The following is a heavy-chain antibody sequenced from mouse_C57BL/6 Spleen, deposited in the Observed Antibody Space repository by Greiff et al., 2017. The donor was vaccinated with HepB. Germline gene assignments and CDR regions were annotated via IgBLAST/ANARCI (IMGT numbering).Heavy chain of an antibody. V-gene: IGHV1-50*01. D-gene: IGHD1-1*01. CDR3: ARDYGSSNDYAMDY. CDR1: GYTFTSYW. CDR2: IDPSDSYT. Sequence: QVQLQQPGAELVKPGASVKLSCKASGYTFTSYWMQWVKQRPGQGLEWIGEIDPSDSYTNYNQKFKGKATLTVDTSSSTAYMQLSSLTSEDSAVYYCARDYGSSNDYAMDYWVKEPQSPSPQ. J-gene: IGHJ4*01.